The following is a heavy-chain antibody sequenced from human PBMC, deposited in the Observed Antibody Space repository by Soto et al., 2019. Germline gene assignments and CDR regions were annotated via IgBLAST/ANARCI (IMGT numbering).Heavy chain of an antibody. Sequence: EVQLLESGGGLVQPGGSLRLSCAASGFTFSSYAMSWVRQAPGKGLEWVSAISGSGGSTYYADSVKGRFTISRDNSKNTLYLQMNSMRAEDTAVYYCAERGGGWYAKYFQHWGQGTLVTVSS. CDR3: AERGGGWYAKYFQH. V-gene: IGHV3-23*01. D-gene: IGHD6-19*01. CDR2: ISGSGGST. CDR1: GFTFSSYA. J-gene: IGHJ1*01.